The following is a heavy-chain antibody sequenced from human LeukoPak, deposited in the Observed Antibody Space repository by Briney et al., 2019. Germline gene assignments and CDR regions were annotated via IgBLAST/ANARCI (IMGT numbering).Heavy chain of an antibody. CDR3: ARDGRFLILPPPLYYYYMDV. J-gene: IGHJ6*03. V-gene: IGHV4-34*01. CDR2: IKHSGST. Sequence: SETLSLTCAVYGGSFSGYYWSWIRQPPGKGLEWIGEIKHSGSTNYNPSLKSRVTMSVDTSKNQFSLKLSSVTAADTAVYYCARDGRFLILPPPLYYYYMDVWGKGTTVTVSS. D-gene: IGHD3-3*01. CDR1: GGSFSGYY.